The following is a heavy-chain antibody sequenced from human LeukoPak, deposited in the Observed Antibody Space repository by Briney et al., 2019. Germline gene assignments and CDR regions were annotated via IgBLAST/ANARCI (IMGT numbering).Heavy chain of an antibody. CDR2: ISSSSSTI. D-gene: IGHD2-15*01. V-gene: IGHV3-48*04. J-gene: IGHJ6*02. CDR1: GFTFSSYS. Sequence: PGGSLRLSCAASGFTFSSYSMNWVRQAPGKGLEWVSYISSSSSTIYYADSVKGRFTISRDNAKNSLYLQMNSLRAEDTAVYYCAKSGYCSGGRCYDYGMDVWGQGTTVTVSS. CDR3: AKSGYCSGGRCYDYGMDV.